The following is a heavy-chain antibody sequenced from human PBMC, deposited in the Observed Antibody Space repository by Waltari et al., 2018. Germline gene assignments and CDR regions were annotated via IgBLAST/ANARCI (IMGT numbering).Heavy chain of an antibody. J-gene: IGHJ6*02. CDR1: GGTFSSYA. Sequence: QVQLVQSGAEVKKPGSSVKVSCKASGGTFSSYAISWVRQAPGQGLELMGGIIPIFGTANYAQKFQGRVTITADESTSTAYMELSSLRSEDTAVYYCARDPRHCSGGSCYSSMDVWGQGTTVTVSS. CDR2: IIPIFGTA. CDR3: ARDPRHCSGGSCYSSMDV. D-gene: IGHD2-15*01. V-gene: IGHV1-69*13.